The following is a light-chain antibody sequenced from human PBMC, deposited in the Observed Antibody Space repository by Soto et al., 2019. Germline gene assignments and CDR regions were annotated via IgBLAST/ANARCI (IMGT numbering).Light chain of an antibody. Sequence: QSVLTQPPSASGTPGQRVTISCSGSSSNIGYNYVYWYQQLPGTAPKLLIYTNNQRPSGVPDRFSGSKSGTSASLVISGLRSKDEADYYCAAWDDSLSGYVFGTGTKVTVL. CDR3: AAWDDSLSGYV. CDR2: TNN. V-gene: IGLV1-47*02. CDR1: SSNIGYNY. J-gene: IGLJ1*01.